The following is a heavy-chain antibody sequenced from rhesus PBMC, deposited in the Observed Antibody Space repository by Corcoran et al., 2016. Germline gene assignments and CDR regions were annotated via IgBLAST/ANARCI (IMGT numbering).Heavy chain of an antibody. CDR1: GGSISSGYYY. CDR3: ARDTAWSSNFLDY. Sequence: QVQLQESGPGLVKPSETLSLTCAVSGGSISSGYYYWSWIRQPPGKGLEWIGYITYSGSTSYNPALKSRGTISRDTSKNQFSRKLSSVTAADTAVYYCARDTAWSSNFLDYWGQGVLVTVSS. V-gene: IGHV4-122*02. CDR2: ITYSGST. J-gene: IGHJ4*01. D-gene: IGHD4-23*01.